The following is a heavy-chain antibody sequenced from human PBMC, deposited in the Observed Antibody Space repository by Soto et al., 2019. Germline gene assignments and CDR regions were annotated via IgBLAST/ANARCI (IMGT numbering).Heavy chain of an antibody. CDR1: GFTFSGSA. CDR3: AVGKIYGGYEWHDY. V-gene: IGHV3-73*02. D-gene: IGHD5-12*01. CDR2: IRSKANSYAT. Sequence: EVQLVESGGGLVQPGGSLKLSCAASGFTFSGSAMHWVRQASGKGLEWVGRIRSKANSYATAYAASVKGRFTISRDESKNTAYLQMNSLKTEDTAVYYCAVGKIYGGYEWHDYWGQGTLVTVSS. J-gene: IGHJ4*02.